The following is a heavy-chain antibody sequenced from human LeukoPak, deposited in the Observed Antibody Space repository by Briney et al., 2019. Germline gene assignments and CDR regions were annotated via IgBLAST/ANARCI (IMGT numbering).Heavy chain of an antibody. D-gene: IGHD6-19*01. CDR1: GGSFSGYY. CDR2: INHSGGT. J-gene: IGHJ6*02. Sequence: SETLSLTCAVYGGSFSGYYWSWIRQPPGKGLEWIGEINHSGGTNYNPSLKSRVTISVDTSKNQFSLKLSSVTAADTAVYYCARGEAVAGPRYYYGMDVWGQGTTVTVSS. CDR3: ARGEAVAGPRYYYGMDV. V-gene: IGHV4-34*01.